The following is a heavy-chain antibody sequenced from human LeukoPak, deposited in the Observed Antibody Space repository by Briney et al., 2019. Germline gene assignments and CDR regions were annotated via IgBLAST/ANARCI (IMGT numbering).Heavy chain of an antibody. V-gene: IGHV1-24*01. CDR3: ARGPYDFWSGHYYYMDV. CDR2: FDAEEGKT. Sequence: GASVKVSCKVSGYTLSELYMHWVRQAPGKGLEWMGGFDAEEGKTIYAQKFQGRVTMTRDTSINTAYMELSSLRSEDTAVYYCARGPYDFWSGHYYYMDVWGKGTTVTVSS. D-gene: IGHD3-3*01. J-gene: IGHJ6*03. CDR1: GYTLSELY.